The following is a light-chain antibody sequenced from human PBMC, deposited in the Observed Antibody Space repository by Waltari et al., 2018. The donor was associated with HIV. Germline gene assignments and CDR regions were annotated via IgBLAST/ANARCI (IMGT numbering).Light chain of an antibody. CDR1: SDDIGGYNH. V-gene: IGLV2-14*01. Sequence: QSALTQPASVSGSPGQSITITCTGTSDDIGGYNHVSWSQQHTGEPPKLLIFEVRNRPSGVSSRFSGSKSGNTASLTITGLQSDDEADYYCASYTRQISVAFGGGTRVTVL. CDR2: EVR. CDR3: ASYTRQISVA. J-gene: IGLJ2*01.